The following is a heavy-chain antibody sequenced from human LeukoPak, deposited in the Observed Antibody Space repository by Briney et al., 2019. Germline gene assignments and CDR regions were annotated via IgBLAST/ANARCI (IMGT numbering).Heavy chain of an antibody. D-gene: IGHD6-13*01. V-gene: IGHV3-23*01. CDR2: ISNSGDNT. CDR1: GFTFNYYD. CDR3: AKSVYVAAGSNMF. J-gene: IGHJ4*02. Sequence: QPGGSLRLSCAASGFTFNYYDMTWVRQGPGKGLGWVSAISNSGDNTWYADSVKGRFTFSRDKSKNTLYLQMNSLRAEDTAVYCCAKSVYVAAGSNMFWGQGTLVTVSS.